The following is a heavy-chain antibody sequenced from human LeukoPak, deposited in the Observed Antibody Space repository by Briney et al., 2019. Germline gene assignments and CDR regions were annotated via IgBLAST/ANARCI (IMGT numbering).Heavy chain of an antibody. CDR2: MNPYGGNT. CDR3: ARGRKVRGVRYYYYYYMYV. V-gene: IGHV1-8*01. J-gene: IGHJ6*03. D-gene: IGHD3-10*01. Sequence: GVSVKVSCKASGYTFTSYVINWVRPATGQGREGMGWMNPYGGNTDYAQKLQGRVTMTRNTSISTAYMELSSLRSEDTAVYYCARGRKVRGVRYYYYYYMYVWGKETTVTVS. CDR1: GYTFTSYV.